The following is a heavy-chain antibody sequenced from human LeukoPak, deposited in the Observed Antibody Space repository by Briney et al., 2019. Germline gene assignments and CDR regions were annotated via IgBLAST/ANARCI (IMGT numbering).Heavy chain of an antibody. Sequence: SETLSLTCTVSGGSISSSSYYWGWIRQPPGKGLEWIGSIYYSGSTYYNPSLKSRVTISVDTSKNQFSLKLSSVAAADTAVYYCARVIRRDGYNYDGFDIWGQGTMVTVSS. D-gene: IGHD5-24*01. J-gene: IGHJ3*02. CDR2: IYYSGST. CDR1: GGSISSSSYY. V-gene: IGHV4-39*01. CDR3: ARVIRRDGYNYDGFDI.